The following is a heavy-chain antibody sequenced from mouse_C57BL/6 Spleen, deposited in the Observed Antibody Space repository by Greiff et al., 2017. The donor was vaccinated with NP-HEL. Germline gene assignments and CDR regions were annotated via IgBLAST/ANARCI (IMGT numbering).Heavy chain of an antibody. CDR2: IYPSDSET. CDR3: ARGGNGDYAMDY. V-gene: IGHV1-61*01. J-gene: IGHJ4*01. D-gene: IGHD2-1*01. Sequence: QVQLQQPGAELVRPGSSVKLSCKASGYTFTSYWMDWVKQRPGQGLEWIGNIYPSDSETNYNQKFKDKATLTVDKSSSTAYMQLSSLTSEDSAVYYCARGGNGDYAMDYWGQGTSVTVSS. CDR1: GYTFTSYW.